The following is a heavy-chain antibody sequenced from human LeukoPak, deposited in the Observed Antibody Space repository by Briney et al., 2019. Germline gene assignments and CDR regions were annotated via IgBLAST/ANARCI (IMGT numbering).Heavy chain of an antibody. J-gene: IGHJ4*02. CDR3: ARVGATGTTSPFDY. CDR2: INPNSGGT. D-gene: IGHD1-1*01. Sequence: ASVKVSCKASGYTFTGYYMHWVRQAPGQGLEWMGWINPNSGGTNYAQKFQGRVTMTRDTSISTAYMEVSRLRSDDTAVYYCARVGATGTTSPFDYWGQGTLVTVSS. V-gene: IGHV1-2*02. CDR1: GYTFTGYY.